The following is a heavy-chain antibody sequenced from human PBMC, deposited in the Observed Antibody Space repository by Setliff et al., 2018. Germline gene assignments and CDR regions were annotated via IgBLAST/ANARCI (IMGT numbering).Heavy chain of an antibody. D-gene: IGHD3-22*01. CDR3: ARINFYVSSGYYYASDN. V-gene: IGHV1-46*01. J-gene: IGHJ4*02. Sequence: ASVKVSCKTSGYTFTDYIVNWVRQAPGQGLEWMGLINVSGGSASYEPKFQGRVTMTRDTSTGTVYMELRSLRPDDTAVYYCARINFYVSSGYYYASDNWGQGTLVTVSS. CDR2: INVSGGSA. CDR1: GYTFTDYI.